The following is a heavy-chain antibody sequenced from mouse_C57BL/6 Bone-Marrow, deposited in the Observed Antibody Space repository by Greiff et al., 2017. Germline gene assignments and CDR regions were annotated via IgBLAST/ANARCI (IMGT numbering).Heavy chain of an antibody. CDR2: MHPNGGSP. D-gene: IGHD2-4*01. J-gene: IGHJ4*01. V-gene: IGHV1-64*01. CDR3: ARSYDYDDYTMDY. CDR1: GYTFTNYW. Sequence: QVQLQQPGAELVKPGASVKLSCKASGYTFTNYWMHWVKQRPGQGLEWIGMMHPNGGSPDYNEKFKSEATLSVDKTSRTAYMELSCLTYEDSTVYYCARSYDYDDYTMDYWGQGTSVTVSS.